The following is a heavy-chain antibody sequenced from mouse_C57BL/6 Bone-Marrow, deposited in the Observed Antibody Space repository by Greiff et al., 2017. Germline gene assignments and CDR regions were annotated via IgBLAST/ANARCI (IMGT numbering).Heavy chain of an antibody. J-gene: IGHJ4*01. CDR1: GYTFTSYW. CDR3: ASPHYYGSRYAMDY. CDR2: IDPNSGGT. D-gene: IGHD1-1*01. Sequence: QVQLQQPGAELVKPGASVKLSCKASGYTFTSYWMHWVKQRPGRGLEWIGRIDPNSGGTKYNEKFKSKATLTVDKPSSTAYMQLSSLTSECSAIYYCASPHYYGSRYAMDYWGQGTSVTVSS. V-gene: IGHV1-72*01.